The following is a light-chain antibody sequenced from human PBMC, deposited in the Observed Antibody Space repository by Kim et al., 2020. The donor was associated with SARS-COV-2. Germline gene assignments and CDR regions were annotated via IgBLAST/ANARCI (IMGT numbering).Light chain of an antibody. J-gene: IGKJ4*01. Sequence: DIVMTQSLDSLAVSLGERATINCKSSQSVLYSSNNKNYLAWYQQKPGQPPKLLIYWASTRESGVPDRFSGSGSGTDFTLTISSLRAEDVAVYYCQQYYSTPPTFGGGTKVDIK. CDR1: QSVLYSSNNKNY. CDR3: QQYYSTPPT. CDR2: WAS. V-gene: IGKV4-1*01.